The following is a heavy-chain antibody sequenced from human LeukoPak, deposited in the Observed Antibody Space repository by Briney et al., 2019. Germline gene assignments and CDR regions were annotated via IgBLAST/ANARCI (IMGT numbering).Heavy chain of an antibody. V-gene: IGHV3-30*02. D-gene: IGHD6-19*01. CDR1: GFTFSSYG. Sequence: GGSLRLSCAASGFTFSSYGMHWVRQAPGKGLEWVAFIRYDGSIKHYADSVKGRVTISRDNSKNTLYLQMNSLRAEDTAVYYCAREMLAAVAAQSWGQGTLVTVSS. J-gene: IGHJ5*02. CDR3: AREMLAAVAAQS. CDR2: IRYDGSIK.